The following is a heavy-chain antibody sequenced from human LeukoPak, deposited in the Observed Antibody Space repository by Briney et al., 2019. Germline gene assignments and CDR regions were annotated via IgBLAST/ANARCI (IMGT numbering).Heavy chain of an antibody. J-gene: IGHJ4*02. Sequence: SETLSLTCTVSGGSVSSGSYYWSWIRQPPGKGLEWIGYIYYSGSTNYNPSLKSRVTISVDTSKNQFSLKLSSVTAADTAVYYCAREGLGDGYNFIDYWGQGTLVTVSS. CDR1: GGSVSSGSYY. D-gene: IGHD5-24*01. V-gene: IGHV4-61*01. CDR3: AREGLGDGYNFIDY. CDR2: IYYSGST.